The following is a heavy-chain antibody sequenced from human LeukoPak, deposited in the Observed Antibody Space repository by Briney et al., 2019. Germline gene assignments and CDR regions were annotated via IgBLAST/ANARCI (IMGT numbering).Heavy chain of an antibody. CDR2: INPYSGET. V-gene: IGHV1-2*02. J-gene: IGHJ4*02. Sequence: ASVKVSCKASGYSFTGYYMHWVRQAPGQGLEWMGWINPYSGETNSAQKFQGRVTVTRDTSISTAYMELSRLRSDDTAVYYCARVVSSGYYYGYWGQGTLVTVSS. D-gene: IGHD3-22*01. CDR3: ARVVSSGYYYGY. CDR1: GYSFTGYY.